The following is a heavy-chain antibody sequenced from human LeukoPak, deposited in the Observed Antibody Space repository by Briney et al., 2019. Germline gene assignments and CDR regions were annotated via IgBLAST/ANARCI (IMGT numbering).Heavy chain of an antibody. D-gene: IGHD2-15*01. CDR3: ARVGSGGSCYDY. Sequence: GGSLRLSCAASGFTFSTYWMHWVRQAPGKGLVWVSHINSDGSSTSYADSVKGRFTISRDNAKNTLYLQMNSLRAEDTAVYYWARVGSGGSCYDYWGQGTLVTVSS. CDR2: INSDGSST. J-gene: IGHJ4*02. V-gene: IGHV3-74*01. CDR1: GFTFSTYW.